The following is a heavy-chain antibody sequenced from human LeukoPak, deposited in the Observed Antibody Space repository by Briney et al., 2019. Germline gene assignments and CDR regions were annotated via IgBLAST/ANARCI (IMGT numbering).Heavy chain of an antibody. V-gene: IGHV1-69*04. J-gene: IGHJ4*02. CDR1: GGTFSSYA. D-gene: IGHD1-1*01. CDR2: IIPILGIA. Sequence: GASVKVSCKASGGTFSSYAISWVRQAPGQGLEWMGRIIPILGIANYAQKFQGRVTITADKSTSTAYMELSSLRSEDTAVYYCARDRSDSDNWYAGSHWGQGTVVTVSS. CDR3: ARDRSDSDNWYAGSH.